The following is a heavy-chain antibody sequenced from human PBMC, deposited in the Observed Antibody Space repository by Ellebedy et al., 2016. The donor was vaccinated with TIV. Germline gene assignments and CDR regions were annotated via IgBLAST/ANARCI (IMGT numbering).Heavy chain of an antibody. D-gene: IGHD2-8*01. J-gene: IGHJ6*02. CDR3: AKEGNGDV. V-gene: IGHV3-30*02. Sequence: GESLKISCAASGFTFGSFRMHWVRQAPGKGLEWVAFVRYDGSISKYADSVKGRFTISRDNSKNTLSLQMNTLRLDDTAVYYCAKEGNGDVWGQGTTVTVSS. CDR1: GFTFGSFR. CDR2: VRYDGSIS.